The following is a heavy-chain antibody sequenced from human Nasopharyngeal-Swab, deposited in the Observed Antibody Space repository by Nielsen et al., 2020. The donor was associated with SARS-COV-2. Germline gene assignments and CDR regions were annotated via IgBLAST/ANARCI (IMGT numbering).Heavy chain of an antibody. CDR1: GFTFDDYA. V-gene: IGHV3-9*01. Sequence: SLKISCAASGFTFDDYAMHWVRQAPGKGLEWVSGISWNSGSIGYADSVKGRFTISRDNAKNSLYLQMNSLRAEDTALYYCAKDASDGYYYDSSGPKFDYWGQGTPVTVSS. CDR2: ISWNSGSI. CDR3: AKDASDGYYYDSSGPKFDY. J-gene: IGHJ4*02. D-gene: IGHD3-22*01.